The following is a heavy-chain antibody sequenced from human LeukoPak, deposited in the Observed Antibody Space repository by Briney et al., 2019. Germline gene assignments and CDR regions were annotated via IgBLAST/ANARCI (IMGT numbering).Heavy chain of an antibody. CDR2: MNPNSGNT. CDR3: ARGLSRRTIDY. CDR1: GYTFTNYD. Sequence: ASVKVSCKSSGYTFTNYDINWVRQAPGHGLEWVGYMNPNSGNTVYAQKFQGRVTITRNTSISTAYMELSSLRSEDTAVYYCARGLSRRTIDYWGQGTLVTVSS. D-gene: IGHD1-1*01. J-gene: IGHJ4*02. V-gene: IGHV1-8*03.